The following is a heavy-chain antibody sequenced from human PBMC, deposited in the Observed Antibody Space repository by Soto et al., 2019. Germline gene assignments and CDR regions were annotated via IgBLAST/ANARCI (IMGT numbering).Heavy chain of an antibody. J-gene: IGHJ6*02. CDR3: ARPQLSGMSNYYFKYGMDV. Sequence: QVQLVQSGAEVKKPGASVKISCKASGYSFTTYYIHWVRQAPGQGLEWMGIIDPSAGSTTYTHIFQGRATMTKDTSTSTVYMELPSLRSEDTAVYYCARPQLSGMSNYYFKYGMDVWGQGTAVTVSS. D-gene: IGHD6-13*01. CDR1: GYSFTTYY. V-gene: IGHV1-46*01. CDR2: IDPSAGST.